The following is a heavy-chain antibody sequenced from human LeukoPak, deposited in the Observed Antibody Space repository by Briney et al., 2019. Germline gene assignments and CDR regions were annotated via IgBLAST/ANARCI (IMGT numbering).Heavy chain of an antibody. V-gene: IGHV3-23*01. CDR3: ATSPTFDP. Sequence: GGSLRLSCAASGFTFISYGMTWVRQAPGKGLEWVSAISGSGGSTYYADSVKGRFTISRDNSKNTLYLQMNSLRADDTAVYYCATSPTFDPWGQGTLVTVSS. CDR1: GFTFISYG. J-gene: IGHJ5*02. CDR2: ISGSGGST.